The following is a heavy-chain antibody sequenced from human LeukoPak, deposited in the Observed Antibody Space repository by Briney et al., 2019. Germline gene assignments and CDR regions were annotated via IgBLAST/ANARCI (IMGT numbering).Heavy chain of an antibody. D-gene: IGHD2-15*01. CDR2: ISGSGGST. V-gene: IGHV3-23*01. CDR1: GFTFSSYA. J-gene: IGHJ6*02. CDR3: AKRGVVVAAPYYYYGMDV. Sequence: GSLRLSCAASGFTFSSYAMSWVRQAPGKGLEWVSAISGSGGSTYYADSVKGRFTISRDNSKNTLYLQMNSLRAEDTAVYYCAKRGVVVAAPYYYYGMDVWGQGTTVTVSS.